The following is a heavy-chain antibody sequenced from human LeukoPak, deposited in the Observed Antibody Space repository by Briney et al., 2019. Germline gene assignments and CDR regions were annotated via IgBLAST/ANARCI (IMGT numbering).Heavy chain of an antibody. V-gene: IGHV3-15*01. CDR1: GFTFSNCW. CDR3: ATEWVSVGASTG. D-gene: IGHD1-26*01. Sequence: PGGSLRLSCAASGFTFSNCWMHWVRQAPGKGLEWVGHIKSKTDGGTTDYAAPVKGRFTISRDDSKNTLYLQMNSLKTEDTAVYYCATEWVSVGASTGWGQGTLVTVSS. J-gene: IGHJ4*02. CDR2: IKSKTDGGTT.